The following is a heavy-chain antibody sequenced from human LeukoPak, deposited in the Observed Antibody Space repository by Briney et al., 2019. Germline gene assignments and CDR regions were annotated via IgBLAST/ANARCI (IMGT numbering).Heavy chain of an antibody. J-gene: IGHJ5*02. CDR2: IYHSGSA. CDR1: GYSISSGYY. D-gene: IGHD2/OR15-2a*01. Sequence: SETLSLTCTVSGYSISSGYYWGWIRQPPGKGLEWIGSIYHSGSAYYNPSLKSRVTISVDTSKNQFSLKLSSVTAADTAVYYCAGSPRFLNWFDPWGQGTLVTVSS. CDR3: AGSPRFLNWFDP. V-gene: IGHV4-38-2*02.